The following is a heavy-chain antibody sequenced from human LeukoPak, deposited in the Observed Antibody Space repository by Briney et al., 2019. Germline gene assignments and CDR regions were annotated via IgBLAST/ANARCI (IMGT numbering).Heavy chain of an antibody. CDR3: AGSKGVSGTFDY. V-gene: IGHV4-34*01. Sequence: PSETLSLTCAVYGGSFSGYYWSWVRQPPGKGLEWIGEINHSGSTNYNPSLKSRVTISVDTSKNQFSLKLSSVTAADTAVYYCAGSKGVSGTFDYWGQGTLVTVSS. J-gene: IGHJ4*02. CDR2: INHSGST. CDR1: GGSFSGYY. D-gene: IGHD1-1*01.